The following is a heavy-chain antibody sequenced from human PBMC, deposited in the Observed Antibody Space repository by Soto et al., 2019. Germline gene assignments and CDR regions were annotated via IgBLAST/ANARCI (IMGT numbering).Heavy chain of an antibody. D-gene: IGHD1-1*01. CDR3: ARAPGRKLY. CDR1: GGSFSGYY. Sequence: PSETLSLTCAVYGGSFSGYYWSWIRQPPGKGLEWIGEINHSGSTNYNPSLKSRVTISVDTSKNQFSLKLSSVTAADTAVYYCARAPGRKLYWGQGTLVTVSS. CDR2: INHSGST. J-gene: IGHJ4*02. V-gene: IGHV4-34*01.